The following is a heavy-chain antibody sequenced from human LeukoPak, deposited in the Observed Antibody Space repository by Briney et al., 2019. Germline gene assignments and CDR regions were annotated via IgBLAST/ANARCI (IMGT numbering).Heavy chain of an antibody. CDR2: IIPIFGTA. CDR3: ATALLGYCSSTSCYAYYYYGMDV. CDR1: GGTFISYA. V-gene: IGHV1-69*13. D-gene: IGHD2-2*01. J-gene: IGHJ6*02. Sequence: SVKVSCKASGGTFISYAISWVRQAPGQGLEWMGGIIPIFGTANYAQKFRGRVTITADESTSTAYMELSSLRSEDTAVYYCATALLGYCSSTSCYAYYYYGMDVWGQGTTVTVSS.